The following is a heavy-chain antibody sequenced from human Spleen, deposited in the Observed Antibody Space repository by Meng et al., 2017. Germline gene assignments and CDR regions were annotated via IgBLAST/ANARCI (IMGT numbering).Heavy chain of an antibody. D-gene: IGHD2-21*01. CDR1: GFTIRTYG. Sequence: GESLKISCVGSGFTIRTYGMHWVRQAPGKGLEWLALIWFDGSDKKYADSVEGRFTISKDDSKNTLYLQMNSLRVEDTAVYYCARRGSEKSWFDPWGQGTLVTVSS. CDR2: IWFDGSDK. V-gene: IGHV3-33*01. CDR3: ARRGSEKSWFDP. J-gene: IGHJ5*02.